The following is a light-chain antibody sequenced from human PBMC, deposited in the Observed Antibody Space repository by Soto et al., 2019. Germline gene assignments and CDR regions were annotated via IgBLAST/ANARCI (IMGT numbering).Light chain of an antibody. Sequence: QSALTQPASGSGSPGQSITISCTGTSSDVGGYNYVSWYQQHPGKAPKLMIYDVSNRPSGVSNRFSGSKSGNTASLTISGLQAEDEADYYCSSYTSSSTLNVVLGGGTQLTVL. CDR2: DVS. V-gene: IGLV2-14*01. J-gene: IGLJ2*01. CDR1: SSDVGGYNY. CDR3: SSYTSSSTLNVV.